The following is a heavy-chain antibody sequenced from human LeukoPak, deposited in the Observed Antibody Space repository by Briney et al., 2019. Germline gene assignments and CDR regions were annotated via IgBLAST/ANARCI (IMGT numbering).Heavy chain of an antibody. J-gene: IGHJ4*02. CDR2: ISGDGGST. CDR3: AKAHYYGSGSYFDY. CDR1: GFTFDGYA. Sequence: SGGSLRLSCAASGFTFDGYAMHWVRQAPGKGLEWVSLISGDGGSTYYADSVKGRFTISRDNSKNTLYLQMNSLRAEDTAVYYCAKAHYYGSGSYFDYWGQGTLVTVSS. V-gene: IGHV3-23*01. D-gene: IGHD3-10*01.